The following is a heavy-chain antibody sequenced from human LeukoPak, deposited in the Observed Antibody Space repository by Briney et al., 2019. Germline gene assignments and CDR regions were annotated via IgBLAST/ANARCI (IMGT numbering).Heavy chain of an antibody. CDR1: GGSISSSSYY. D-gene: IGHD3-22*01. V-gene: IGHV4-39*07. CDR3: AGVGNYYDSSGYPPYFQH. CDR2: IYYSGST. Sequence: SETLSLTCTVSGGSISSSSYYWGWIRQPPGKGLEWIGSIYYSGSTYYNPSLKSRVTISVDTSKNQFSLKLSSVTAADTAVYYCAGVGNYYDSSGYPPYFQHWGQGTLVTVSS. J-gene: IGHJ1*01.